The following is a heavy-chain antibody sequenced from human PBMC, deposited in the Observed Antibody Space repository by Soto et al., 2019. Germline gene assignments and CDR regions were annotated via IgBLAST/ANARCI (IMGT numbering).Heavy chain of an antibody. V-gene: IGHV1-18*01. CDR1: GYTFTSYA. J-gene: IGHJ3*02. Sequence: ASVKVSCKASGYTFTSYAISWVRQAPGQGLEWMGWISAYNGNTNYAQKLQGRVTMTTDTSTSTAYMELRSLRSDDTAVYYCARGGYYYDSSGHHGAFDIWGQGTMVTVSS. CDR3: ARGGYYYDSSGHHGAFDI. CDR2: ISAYNGNT. D-gene: IGHD3-22*01.